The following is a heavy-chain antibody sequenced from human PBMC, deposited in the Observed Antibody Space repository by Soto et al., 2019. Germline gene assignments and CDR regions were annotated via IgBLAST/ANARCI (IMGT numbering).Heavy chain of an antibody. CDR2: IYSDGSGP. D-gene: IGHD5-18*01. CDR3: ATLNSFGSDY. CDR1: GFTFSRFW. J-gene: IGHJ4*02. V-gene: IGHV3-74*03. Sequence: GGSLRLSCAASGFTFSRFWMHWVRQAPGKGLVWVSRIYSDGSGPMYADSVKGRFTISRDNAKSTLYLQMNSLRAEDTAVYYCATLNSFGSDYWGQGALVTVS.